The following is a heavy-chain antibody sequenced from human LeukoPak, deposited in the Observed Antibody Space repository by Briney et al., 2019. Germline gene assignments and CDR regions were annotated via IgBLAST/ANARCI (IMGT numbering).Heavy chain of an antibody. CDR2: IYSGGST. V-gene: IGHV3-53*01. J-gene: IGHJ4*02. Sequence: GGSLRLSCAASGFTVSSNYMSWVRQAPGKGLEWVSVIYSGGSTYYADSVKGRFTIPRDNSKNTLYLQMNSLRAEDTAVYYCARAKGDSSGLDYWGQGTLVTVSS. CDR1: GFTVSSNY. D-gene: IGHD3-22*01. CDR3: ARAKGDSSGLDY.